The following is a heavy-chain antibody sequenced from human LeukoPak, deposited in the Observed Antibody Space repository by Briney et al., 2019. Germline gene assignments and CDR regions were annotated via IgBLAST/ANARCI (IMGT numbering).Heavy chain of an antibody. D-gene: IGHD5-18*01. J-gene: IGHJ4*02. V-gene: IGHV3-74*01. Sequence: PGGSLRLSCAASGFTFSSDWMHWVRQAPGKGLVWVSRIDGDGISTFYADSVKGRFSISRDNAKSTLYLQMNSLRAEGTAVYYCTRGRGNSYGYFDSWGQGTLVTVSS. CDR2: IDGDGIST. CDR1: GFTFSSDW. CDR3: TRGRGNSYGYFDS.